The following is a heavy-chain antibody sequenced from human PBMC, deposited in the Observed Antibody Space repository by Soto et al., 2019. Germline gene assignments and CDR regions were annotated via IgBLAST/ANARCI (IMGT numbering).Heavy chain of an antibody. Sequence: EVQLAESGGGLVQPGGSLRLSCVASGFTFSSYDMNWVRQAPGKGLECVSSISSNGGTTYYGNSVKGRFTISRDNSKNMQQLKRGSMRAEDGAFYYGVRRVSDSMDDWGQGTLVTVSS. CDR1: GFTFSSYD. CDR2: ISSNGGTT. J-gene: IGHJ4*01. D-gene: IGHD2-21*01. V-gene: IGHV3-64*01. CDR3: VRRVSDSMDD.